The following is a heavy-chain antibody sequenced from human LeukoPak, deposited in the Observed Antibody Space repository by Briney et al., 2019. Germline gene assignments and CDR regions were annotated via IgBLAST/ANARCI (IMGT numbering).Heavy chain of an antibody. CDR1: GGSISSYY. Sequence: PSETLSLTXTVSGGSISSYYWSWIRQSPGKGLEWIGYIYYSGSTNYNPSLKSRVTISVDTSKNQFSLKLSSVTAADTAVYYCAGYCSSTSCNFDYWGQGTLVTVSS. V-gene: IGHV4-59*01. CDR3: AGYCSSTSCNFDY. D-gene: IGHD2-2*01. J-gene: IGHJ4*02. CDR2: IYYSGST.